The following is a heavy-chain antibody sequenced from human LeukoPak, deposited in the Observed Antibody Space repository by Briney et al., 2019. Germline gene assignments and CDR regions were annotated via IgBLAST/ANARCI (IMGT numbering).Heavy chain of an antibody. Sequence: GGSLRLSCAASGFTVSSNYMSWVRQAPGKGLEWVSVFYGGGRTYYADSVKGRFTISRDNFKNTLYLQMNSVRPEDTAVYYCAKTTGGNAYDYIDYWGQGTLVTVSS. J-gene: IGHJ4*02. D-gene: IGHD5-12*01. V-gene: IGHV3-53*01. CDR3: AKTTGGNAYDYIDY. CDR2: FYGGGRT. CDR1: GFTVSSNY.